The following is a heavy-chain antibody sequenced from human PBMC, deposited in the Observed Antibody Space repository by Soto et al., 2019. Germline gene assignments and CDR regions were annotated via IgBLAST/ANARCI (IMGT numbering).Heavy chain of an antibody. V-gene: IGHV4-30-4*08. CDR3: ASGGARWPSYFDS. Sequence: PSETLSLTCSVSGGSISGDYYCSWFRPPPEKGLEWIGYIYYSGRSYSNPALQSRLSISVDTSKNQFSLKLRSVTAADTAVYYCASGGARWPSYFDSWGQGALVTVSS. CDR2: IYYSGRS. CDR1: GGSISGDYY. J-gene: IGHJ4*02. D-gene: IGHD4-17*01.